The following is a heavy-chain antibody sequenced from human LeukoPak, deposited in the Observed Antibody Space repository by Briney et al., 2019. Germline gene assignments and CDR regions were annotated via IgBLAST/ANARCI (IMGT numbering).Heavy chain of an antibody. J-gene: IGHJ6*03. CDR1: GFTFSSYG. V-gene: IGHV3-30*19. CDR3: ARTTVPFRYHYYYMDV. Sequence: GGSLRLSCAASGFTFSSYGMHWVRQAPGKGLEWVAVISYDGSNKYYADSVKGRFTISRDNSKNTLYLQMNSLRAEDTAVYYCARTTVPFRYHYYYMDVWGKGTTVTVSS. CDR2: ISYDGSNK. D-gene: IGHD4-17*01.